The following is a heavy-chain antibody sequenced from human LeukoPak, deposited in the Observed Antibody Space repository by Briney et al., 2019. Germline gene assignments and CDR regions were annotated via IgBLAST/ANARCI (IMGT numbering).Heavy chain of an antibody. CDR1: GFTFSSYW. CDR3: ARANYYGMDV. CDR2: IRSDESNT. Sequence: GGSLRLSCAASGFTFSSYWMHWVRQAPGKGLVWVSFIRSDESNTRYADSVKGRFTISRDNAKNTLYLQMNSLRAKDTAMYYCARANYYGMDVWGQGTTVTVSS. V-gene: IGHV3-74*01. J-gene: IGHJ6*02.